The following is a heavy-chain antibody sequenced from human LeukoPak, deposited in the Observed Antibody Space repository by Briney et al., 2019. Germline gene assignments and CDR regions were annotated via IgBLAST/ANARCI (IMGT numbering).Heavy chain of an antibody. CDR1: GGALSSDS. CDR3: ARGRDYAFDV. Sequence: GGSLRLSCAVSGGALSSDSMNWVRRSPGNGLEWIAHSSIHNGDVNYADSVKGRFTISRDNTKNSLYLQLESLRDEDTGVYYCARGRDYAFDVWGQGTMVTVSS. CDR2: SSIHNGDV. V-gene: IGHV3-48*02. J-gene: IGHJ3*01. D-gene: IGHD3-10*01.